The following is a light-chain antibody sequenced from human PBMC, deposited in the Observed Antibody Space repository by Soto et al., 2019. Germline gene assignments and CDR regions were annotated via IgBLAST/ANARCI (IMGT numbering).Light chain of an antibody. V-gene: IGLV2-14*01. CDR3: SSYTSSSPPVV. CDR2: DVS. CDR1: SSDVGGYNY. Sequence: QSALTQPASVSGSPGQSITISCTGTSSDVGGYNYVSWYQQHPGKAPKLMIYDVSNRPSGVSNRFSGSKSGNTASLTISGRQAEDEADYYCSSYTSSSPPVVFGGGTKLTAL. J-gene: IGLJ2*01.